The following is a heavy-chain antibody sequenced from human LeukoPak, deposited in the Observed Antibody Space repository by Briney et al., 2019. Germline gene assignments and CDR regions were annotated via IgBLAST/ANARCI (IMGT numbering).Heavy chain of an antibody. Sequence: GGSLRLSCAASGFTFSSYAMSWVRQAPGKGLEWVSAISGSGGSTYYADSVKGRFTISRDNSKNTLYLQMNSLRAEDTAVYYCAKVPDAGLIPVYYFDYWGQGTLVTVSS. V-gene: IGHV3-23*01. CDR3: AKVPDAGLIPVYYFDY. J-gene: IGHJ4*02. CDR2: ISGSGGST. D-gene: IGHD1-14*01. CDR1: GFTFSSYA.